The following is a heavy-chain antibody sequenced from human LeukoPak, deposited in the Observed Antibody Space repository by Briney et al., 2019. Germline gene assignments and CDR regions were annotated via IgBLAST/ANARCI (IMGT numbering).Heavy chain of an antibody. CDR2: IYYSGST. J-gene: IGHJ5*02. Sequence: SETLSLTCTVSGGSISSGGYYWSWIRQHPGKGLEWIGYIYYSGSTYYNPSLKSRVTISVDTSKNQFSLKLSSVTAADTAVYYCARGHDYGDYVGQNWFDPWGQGTLVTVSS. D-gene: IGHD4-17*01. CDR1: GGSISSGGYY. V-gene: IGHV4-30-4*08. CDR3: ARGHDYGDYVGQNWFDP.